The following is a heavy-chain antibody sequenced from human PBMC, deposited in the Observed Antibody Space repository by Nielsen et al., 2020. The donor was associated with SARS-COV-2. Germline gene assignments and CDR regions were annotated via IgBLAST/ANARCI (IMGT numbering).Heavy chain of an antibody. J-gene: IGHJ1*01. Sequence: GESLKISCVASGFTFRNYNINWVRQAPGKGLEWISFIGTSTTKFYADSVKGRFTISRDNAKNSVYLQMNSLRAEDTAVYYCAKMSPPGIAVGTAEYFQHWGQGTLVTVSS. CDR1: GFTFRNYN. V-gene: IGHV3-69-1*01. CDR2: IGTSTTK. CDR3: AKMSPPGIAVGTAEYFQH. D-gene: IGHD6-19*01.